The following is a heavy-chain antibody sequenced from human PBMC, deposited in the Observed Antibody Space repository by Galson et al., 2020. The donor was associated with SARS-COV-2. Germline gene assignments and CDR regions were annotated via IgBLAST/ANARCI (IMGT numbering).Heavy chain of an antibody. CDR2: ISGSGCST. V-gene: IGHV3-23*01. J-gene: IGHJ4*02. Sequence: GGSLRLSCAASGFTFSSYAMSWVRQAPGKGLEWVSAISGSGCSTYYADSVKGRFTISRDNSKNTLYLQMNSLRAEDTAVYYCAKDRTSGIAALPYYFDYWGQGTLVTVSS. CDR3: AKDRTSGIAALPYYFDY. CDR1: GFTFSSYA. D-gene: IGHD6-6*01.